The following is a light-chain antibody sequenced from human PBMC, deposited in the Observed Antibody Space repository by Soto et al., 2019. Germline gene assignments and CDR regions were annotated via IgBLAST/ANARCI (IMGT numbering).Light chain of an antibody. CDR3: ATWDDSMNAAV. J-gene: IGLJ7*01. Sequence: QSALTQPPSLSGTPGQRVTISCSGSSSNIGGNTVHCYQHHPATAPTLLIYINDQRPSGVPPRFSGSTSGTTASPAISGLQSDDEAHYYCATWDDSMNAAVFGGGTQLTVL. V-gene: IGLV1-44*01. CDR1: SSNIGGNT. CDR2: IND.